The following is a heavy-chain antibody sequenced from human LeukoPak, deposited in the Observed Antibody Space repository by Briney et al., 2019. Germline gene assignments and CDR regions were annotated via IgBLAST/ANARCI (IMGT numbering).Heavy chain of an antibody. CDR3: AKDRRIAVAGSRSPFAY. Sequence: GGSLRLSCAASGFTFSSYGMSWVRQAPGKGLEWVSAISGSGGSTYYADSVKGRFTISRDNSKNTLYLQMNSLRAEDTAVYYCAKDRRIAVAGSRSPFAYWGQGTLVTVSS. CDR1: GFTFSSYG. V-gene: IGHV3-23*01. CDR2: ISGSGGST. J-gene: IGHJ4*02. D-gene: IGHD6-19*01.